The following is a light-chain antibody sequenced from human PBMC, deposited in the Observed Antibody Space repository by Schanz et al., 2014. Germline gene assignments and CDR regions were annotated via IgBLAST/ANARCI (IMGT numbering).Light chain of an antibody. Sequence: QSALTQPPSASGSPGQSVTISCTGTSSDVGGYNYVSWYQQYPGKAPKLMIYEVNKRPSGVSDRFSGSKSGNTASLTVSGLQAEDEAEYYYSSNVGSSNFLFGGGTKLTVL. CDR1: SSDVGGYNY. CDR3: SSNVGSSNFL. J-gene: IGLJ3*02. CDR2: EVN. V-gene: IGLV2-8*01.